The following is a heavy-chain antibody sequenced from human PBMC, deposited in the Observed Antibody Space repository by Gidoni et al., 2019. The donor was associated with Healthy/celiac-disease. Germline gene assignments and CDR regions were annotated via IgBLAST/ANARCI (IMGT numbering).Heavy chain of an antibody. CDR1: AFTFSSYA. Sequence: QVQLVEPGGGVVQPEWSLRLSCAAAAFTFSSYAMHWFRQAPGKGLEWVAVIAYDGSNKYYADSVKGRFTISRDNSKNTLYLQMNIRRAEDTAVYYCSRAHKSGAAGTNYFDYWGQGTLVTVSS. CDR3: SRAHKSGAAGTNYFDY. V-gene: IGHV3-30-3*01. CDR2: IAYDGSNK. D-gene: IGHD6-13*01. J-gene: IGHJ4*02.